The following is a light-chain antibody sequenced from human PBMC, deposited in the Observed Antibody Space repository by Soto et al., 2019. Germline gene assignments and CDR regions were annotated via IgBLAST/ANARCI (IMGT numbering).Light chain of an antibody. J-gene: IGKJ1*01. CDR3: LQAYSYPRT. CDR2: AAS. CDR1: EGIRSD. Sequence: AIQMTQSPSSLSASVGDRVTITCRASEGIRSDLGWYQQKPGKVPKLLIYAASNLQSGVPSRFSGSGSGTDFTLNISSLQPEDFATYFCLQAYSYPRTFGQGTMVEIK. V-gene: IGKV1-6*01.